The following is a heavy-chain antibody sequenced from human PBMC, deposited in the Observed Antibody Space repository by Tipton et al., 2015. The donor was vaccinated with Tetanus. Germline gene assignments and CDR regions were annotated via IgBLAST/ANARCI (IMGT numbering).Heavy chain of an antibody. Sequence: TLSLTCTVSGASIGSISYYWSWIRQPPGKGLEWIGYTYYSGGTGYNPSLKSRVTMSVDTSKRQFSLKLNSVTAADTAVYYCARGWGSSWYYFDYWGQGILVTVSS. V-gene: IGHV4-61*05. CDR2: TYYSGGT. CDR3: ARGWGSSWYYFDY. CDR1: GASIGSISYY. J-gene: IGHJ4*02. D-gene: IGHD6-13*01.